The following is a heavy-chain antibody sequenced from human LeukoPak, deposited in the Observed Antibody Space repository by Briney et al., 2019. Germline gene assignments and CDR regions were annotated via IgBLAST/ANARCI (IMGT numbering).Heavy chain of an antibody. CDR1: GFTFSSYA. V-gene: IGHV3-74*01. CDR2: INSDGSST. J-gene: IGHJ6*02. D-gene: IGHD2-21*02. CDR3: AGDTATGLDV. Sequence: GGSLRLSCAASGFTFSSYAMSWVRQAPGKGLVWVSRINSDGSSTNQADSVKGRFTISRDNAKEALYLQMNSLRVEDTAVYFCAGDTATGLDVWGQGTTVTVSS.